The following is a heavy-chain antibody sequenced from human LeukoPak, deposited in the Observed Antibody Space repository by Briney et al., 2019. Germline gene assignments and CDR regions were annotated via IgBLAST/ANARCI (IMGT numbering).Heavy chain of an antibody. CDR2: IKQDGSEK. V-gene: IGHV3-7*01. J-gene: IGHJ6*03. CDR3: ARGMDSGYVRLYYYYMDV. D-gene: IGHD5-12*01. CDR1: GFTFSSYW. Sequence: PGGSLRLSCAASGFTFSSYWMSWVRQAPGKGLEWVANIKQDGSEKYYVDSVKGRFTISRDNAKNSLYLQMNSLRAEDTAVYYCARGMDSGYVRLYYYYMDVWGKGTTVTVSS.